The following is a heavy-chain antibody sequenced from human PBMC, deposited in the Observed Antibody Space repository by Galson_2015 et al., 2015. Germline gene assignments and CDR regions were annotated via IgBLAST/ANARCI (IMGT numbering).Heavy chain of an antibody. J-gene: IGHJ2*01. V-gene: IGHV4-59*01. CDR3: ARVDSSGDYLGGNWYFDL. CDR2: IYYSGST. D-gene: IGHD4-17*01. CDR1: GGSISSYY. Sequence: ETLSLTCTVSGGSISSYYWSWIRQPPGKGLEWIGYIYYSGSTNYNPSLKSRVTISVDTSKNQFSLKLSSVTAADTAVYYCARVDSSGDYLGGNWYFDLWGRGTLVTVSS.